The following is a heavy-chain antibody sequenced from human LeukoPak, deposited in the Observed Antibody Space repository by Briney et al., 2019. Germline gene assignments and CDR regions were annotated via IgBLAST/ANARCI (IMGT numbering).Heavy chain of an antibody. D-gene: IGHD4-17*01. J-gene: IGHJ4*02. CDR3: AKDALSDYGLGAQNY. V-gene: IGHV3-23*01. Sequence: GGSLRLSCAASGFTFSSYAMSWVRQAPGKGLEWVSAVSGSGGSTYYADSVKGRFTISRDNSKNTLYLQMNSLRAEDTAVYYCAKDALSDYGLGAQNYWGQGTLVTVSS. CDR1: GFTFSSYA. CDR2: VSGSGGST.